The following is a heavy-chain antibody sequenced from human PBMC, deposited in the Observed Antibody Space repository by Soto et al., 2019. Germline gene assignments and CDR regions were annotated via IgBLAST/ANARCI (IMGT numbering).Heavy chain of an antibody. CDR3: TLCSGGSCHRGGYFDY. D-gene: IGHD2-15*01. Sequence: GGSLRLSCTASGFTFGDYAMSWFRQAPGKGLEWVGFIRSKAYGGTTEYAASVKGRFTISRDDSKSIAYLQMNSLKTEDTAVYYCTLCSGGSCHRGGYFDYWGQGTLVTVSS. CDR1: GFTFGDYA. J-gene: IGHJ4*02. CDR2: IRSKAYGGTT. V-gene: IGHV3-49*03.